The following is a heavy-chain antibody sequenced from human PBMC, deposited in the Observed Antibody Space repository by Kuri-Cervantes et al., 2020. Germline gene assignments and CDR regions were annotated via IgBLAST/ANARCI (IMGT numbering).Heavy chain of an antibody. CDR2: IIPIFGTA. CDR3: ARDVSGYTVTTRPIGYYYYGMDV. CDR1: GGTFSSCA. Sequence: VKVSCKASGGTFSSCAISWVRQAPGQGLEWMGGIIPIFGTANYAQKFQGRVTITADESTSTAYMELSSLRSEDAAVYYCARDVSGYTVTTRPIGYYYYGMDVWGQGTTVTVSS. D-gene: IGHD4-17*01. J-gene: IGHJ6*01. V-gene: IGHV1-69*01.